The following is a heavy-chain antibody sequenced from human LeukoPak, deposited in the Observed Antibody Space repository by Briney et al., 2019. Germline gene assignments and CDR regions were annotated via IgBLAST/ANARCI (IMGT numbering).Heavy chain of an antibody. CDR2: ISYDGSNK. CDR1: GFSFSSYA. D-gene: IGHD3-22*01. CDR3: ASRYYDSSGYPHDAFDI. V-gene: IGHV3-30-3*01. Sequence: GGSLRLSCAASGFSFSSYAMHWVRQAPGKGLEWVAVISYDGSNKYYADSVKGRFTISRDSSKNTLFLRMHILRAEDTAVYYCASRYYDSSGYPHDAFDIWGQGTMVTVSS. J-gene: IGHJ3*02.